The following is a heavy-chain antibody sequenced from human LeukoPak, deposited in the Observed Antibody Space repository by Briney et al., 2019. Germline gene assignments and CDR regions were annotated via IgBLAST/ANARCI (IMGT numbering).Heavy chain of an antibody. J-gene: IGHJ6*03. D-gene: IGHD4/OR15-4a*01. CDR3: ARIESAYYFYHMDV. V-gene: IGHV3-11*01. CDR1: GFTFGDYY. CDR2: ISGTGKTI. Sequence: GGSLRLSCAASGFTFGDYYMSWIRQTPGRGLDWVSYISGTGKTIYYADSVKGRFTISRDNAKNSLYLQMNSLRVEDTAVYYCARIESAYYFYHMDVWGKGTTVTVSS.